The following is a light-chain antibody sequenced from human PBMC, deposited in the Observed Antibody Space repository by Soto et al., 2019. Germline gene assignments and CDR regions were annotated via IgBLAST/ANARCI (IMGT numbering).Light chain of an antibody. CDR2: DSS. CDR3: QQYNSWPQRYT. CDR1: QSVSRA. V-gene: IGKV3-15*01. Sequence: DIVLTQSPATLSVSPGESATLSCRASQSVSRALAWYQHVPGQAPRLLIYDSSTRATGVPARSSGSGSGTRFTLTISSLQSEDFAVYYCQQYNSWPQRYTFGQGTKLQI. J-gene: IGKJ2*01.